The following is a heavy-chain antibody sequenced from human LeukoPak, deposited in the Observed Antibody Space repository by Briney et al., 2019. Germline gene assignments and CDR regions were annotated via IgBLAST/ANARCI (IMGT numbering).Heavy chain of an antibody. J-gene: IGHJ4*02. D-gene: IGHD7-27*01. Sequence: GASVKVSCKVSGHTLTELSMHWVRQAPGKGPEWMGGFDPEDGETVYAQKFQGRVTMTEDTSTDTAYMELSSLRSEDTAVYYCATPPGRLRGCVAWGLFDYWGQGTLVIVSS. CDR3: ATPPGRLRGCVAWGLFDY. CDR2: FDPEDGET. CDR1: GHTLTELS. V-gene: IGHV1-24*01.